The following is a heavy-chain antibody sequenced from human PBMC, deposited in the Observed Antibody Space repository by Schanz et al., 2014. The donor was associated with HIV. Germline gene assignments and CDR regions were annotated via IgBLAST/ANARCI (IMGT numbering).Heavy chain of an antibody. V-gene: IGHV3-53*01. CDR2: IYSGGNT. J-gene: IGHJ4*02. CDR1: GFTVSNNY. D-gene: IGHD6-19*01. Sequence: EVQLVESGGGLIQPGGSLRLSCAASGFTVSNNYMSWVRQAPGKGLECVSVIYSGGNTYYADSVKGRFTISRDSSKNTLYLQMNGLRAEDTAVYYCARGVPAHSSGWYLDYWGQGTLVIVSS. CDR3: ARGVPAHSSGWYLDY.